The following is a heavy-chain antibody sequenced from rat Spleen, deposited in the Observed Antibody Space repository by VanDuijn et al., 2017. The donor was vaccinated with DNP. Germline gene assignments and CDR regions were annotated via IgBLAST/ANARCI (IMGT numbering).Heavy chain of an antibody. Sequence: EVQLVESGGGLVQPGRSLKLSCVASGFIFSNYWMTWVRQAPTKGLEWVAALSFDGSSTYYRGSVKGRFTISRDNAKDTLYLQMDSLRSEDTATYYCARHRTIMPYYYSMDAWGQGASVTVSS. CDR3: ARHRTIMPYYYSMDA. J-gene: IGHJ4*01. V-gene: IGHV5-29*01. D-gene: IGHD1-12*01. CDR1: GFIFSNYW. CDR2: LSFDGSST.